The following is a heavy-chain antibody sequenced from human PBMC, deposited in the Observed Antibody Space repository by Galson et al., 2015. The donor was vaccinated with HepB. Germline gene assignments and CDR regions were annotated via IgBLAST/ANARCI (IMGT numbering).Heavy chain of an antibody. V-gene: IGHV3-23*01. CDR2: ITGKGDST. J-gene: IGHJ5*01. Sequence: SLRLSCAASGFAFDSHAMSWVRQAPWRGLEWISGITGKGDSTFYADSVKGRFTVSRDNSNNMLYLQMNSLRAEDAGLYFCAKGYGLFDSWGQGILVTVSS. D-gene: IGHD3-16*01. CDR1: GFAFDSHA. CDR3: AKGYGLFDS.